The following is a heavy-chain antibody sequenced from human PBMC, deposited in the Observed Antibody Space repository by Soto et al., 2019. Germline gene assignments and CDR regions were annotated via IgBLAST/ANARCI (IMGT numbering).Heavy chain of an antibody. J-gene: IGHJ4*02. CDR1: GGTFSSYT. CDR2: IIPILGIA. CDR3: ARDKITGILDY. V-gene: IGHV1-69*04. Sequence: GASVKVSCKASGGTFSSYTISWVRQAPGQGLEWMGRIIPILGIANYAQKFQGRVTMTRDTSTSTVYMELSSLRSEDTAVYYCARDKITGILDYWGQGTLVTVSS. D-gene: IGHD1-20*01.